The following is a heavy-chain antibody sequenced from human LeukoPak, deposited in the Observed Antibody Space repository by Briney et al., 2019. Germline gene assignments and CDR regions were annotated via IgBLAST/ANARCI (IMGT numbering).Heavy chain of an antibody. Sequence: GGSLRLSCAASGFTFSSYAMSWVRQAPGKGLEWVSAISGSGGSTYYADSVKGRFTISRDNSKNTLYLQMNSLRAEDTAVYYCAKRPIPEQPRSLFVTDLDYYYYMDVWGKGTTVTVSS. D-gene: IGHD6-13*01. V-gene: IGHV3-23*01. CDR1: GFTFSSYA. CDR2: ISGSGGST. CDR3: AKRPIPEQPRSLFVTDLDYYYYMDV. J-gene: IGHJ6*03.